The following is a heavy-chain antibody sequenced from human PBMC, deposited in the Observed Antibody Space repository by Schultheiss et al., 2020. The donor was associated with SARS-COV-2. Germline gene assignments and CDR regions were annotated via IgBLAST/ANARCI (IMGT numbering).Heavy chain of an antibody. CDR2: MNPNSGNT. Sequence: ASVTVSCKASGYTFTSYDINWVRQATGQGLEWMGWMNPNSGNTGYAQKLQGRVTMTTETSTSTAYMELRSLRSDDTAVYYCAGGIAATAEYFQHWGQGTLVTVSS. CDR1: GYTFTSYD. V-gene: IGHV1-8*01. D-gene: IGHD6-13*01. J-gene: IGHJ1*01. CDR3: AGGIAATAEYFQH.